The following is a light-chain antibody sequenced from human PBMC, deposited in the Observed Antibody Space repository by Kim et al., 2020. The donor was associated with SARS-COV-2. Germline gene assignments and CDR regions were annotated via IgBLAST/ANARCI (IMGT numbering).Light chain of an antibody. CDR3: QAWDSSTDYV. J-gene: IGLJ1*01. V-gene: IGLV3-1*01. CDR2: QDS. Sequence: SYELTQPPSVSVSPGQTASITCSGDNLGDKYACWYQQKPGQSPVLVIYQDSKRPSGIPERFSGSNSGNTATLTISGTQAMVEADYYCQAWDSSTDYVFGT. CDR1: NLGDKY.